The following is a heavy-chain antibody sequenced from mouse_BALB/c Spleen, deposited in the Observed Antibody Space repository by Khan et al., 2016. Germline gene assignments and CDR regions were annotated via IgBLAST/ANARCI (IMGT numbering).Heavy chain of an antibody. Sequence: VQLQQSGAELVKPGASVKLSCTAFGFNIKDTYMHWVKQRPEQGLEWIGRIDPANGNTKYDPKFQGKATITADTSSNTAYLQLSSLTSEDTADYYCASTVVADFDYWDQGTTLTVSS. CDR2: IDPANGNT. V-gene: IGHV14-3*02. J-gene: IGHJ2*01. CDR3: ASTVVADFDY. D-gene: IGHD1-1*01. CDR1: GFNIKDTY.